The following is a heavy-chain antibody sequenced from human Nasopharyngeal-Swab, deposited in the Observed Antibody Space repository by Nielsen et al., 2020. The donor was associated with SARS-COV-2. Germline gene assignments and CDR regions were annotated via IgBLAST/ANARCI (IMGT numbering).Heavy chain of an antibody. CDR3: ATGAPSGTFYDN. V-gene: IGHV3-15*01. CDR2: IRSKRDGETR. D-gene: IGHD1-26*01. J-gene: IGHJ4*02. CDR1: GTTFNNVW. Sequence: GESMKISWAVSGTTFNNVWMTWVRQARGQGLEWVARIRSKRDGETRDYAAPVQGRFTVSRDDSKYTVYLQMNSLKTEDTAVYYCATGAPSGTFYDNWGQGVLVTVSS.